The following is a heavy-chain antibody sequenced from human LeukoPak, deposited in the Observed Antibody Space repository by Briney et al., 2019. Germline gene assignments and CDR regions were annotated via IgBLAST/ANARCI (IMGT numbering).Heavy chain of an antibody. CDR2: MSSSSGNI. CDR3: ARAPVVAATYDYGGEPADY. CDR1: GYTFSTYD. V-gene: IGHV1-8*03. Sequence: ASVKVSCKASGYTFSTYDINWMRQATGQGLEWMGWMSSSSGNIGFAQKFQGRLTITGNTSTSTAYLELSRLRSDDTAVYYCARAPVVAATYDYGGEPADYWGQGTLVTVSS. D-gene: IGHD2-15*01. J-gene: IGHJ4*02.